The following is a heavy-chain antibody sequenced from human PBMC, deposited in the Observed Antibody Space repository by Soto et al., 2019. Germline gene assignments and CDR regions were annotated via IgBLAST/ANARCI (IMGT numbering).Heavy chain of an antibody. D-gene: IGHD1-1*01. J-gene: IGHJ4*02. V-gene: IGHV3-23*01. CDR2: FSGGSGTT. Sequence: GGSLRLSCAASGFSLSTYGVTWVRQAPGKGLEWVSGFSGGSGTTHYADSVKGRFSITRDNSKNTAHLEMNSLRVEDTAIYYCAKWNGYGDYWGQGILVTVSS. CDR1: GFSLSTYG. CDR3: AKWNGYGDY.